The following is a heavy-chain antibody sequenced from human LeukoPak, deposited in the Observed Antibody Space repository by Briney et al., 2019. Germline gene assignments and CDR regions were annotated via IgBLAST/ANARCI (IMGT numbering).Heavy chain of an antibody. CDR1: GGSFSGYY. V-gene: IGHV4-34*01. J-gene: IGHJ4*02. CDR2: INHSGST. CDR3: ARGLSAVVY. D-gene: IGHD3-16*02. Sequence: SETLSLSCAVYGGSFSGYYWSWIRQPPGKGLEWIGEINHSGSTNYNPSLKSRVTISVDTSKKQFSLKLSSVTAADTAVYYCARGLSAVVYWGQGTLVTVSS.